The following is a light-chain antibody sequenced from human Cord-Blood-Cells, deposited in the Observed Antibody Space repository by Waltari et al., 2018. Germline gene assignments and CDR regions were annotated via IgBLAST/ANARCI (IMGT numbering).Light chain of an antibody. CDR1: SSNIGAGYD. CDR3: QSYDSSLKV. V-gene: IGLV1-40*01. J-gene: IGLJ2*01. Sequence: QPPSVSGAPGQRVTISCTGSSSNIGAGYDVHWYQQLPGTAPKLLIYGNSNRPSGVPDRFSGSKSGTSASLAITGLQAEDEADYYCQSYDSSLKVFGGGTKLTVL. CDR2: GNS.